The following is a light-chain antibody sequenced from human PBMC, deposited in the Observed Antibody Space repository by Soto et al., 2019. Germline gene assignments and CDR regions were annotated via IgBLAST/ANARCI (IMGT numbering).Light chain of an antibody. CDR2: DAS. CDR1: QNVNTY. Sequence: EMVLTQSPATLSLSPGERATLSCRASQNVNTYLAWYQQKPGQAPRLLIYDASNRATVIPARFSGSGSGTDFTLTISSLEPEDFAVYYCQQRSNWPPWTFGQGTKVEIK. J-gene: IGKJ1*01. CDR3: QQRSNWPPWT. V-gene: IGKV3-11*01.